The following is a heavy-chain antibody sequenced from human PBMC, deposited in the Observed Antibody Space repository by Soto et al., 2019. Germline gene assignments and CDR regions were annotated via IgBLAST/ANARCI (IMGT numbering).Heavy chain of an antibody. CDR3: ASERETPYYYDSRCFDY. V-gene: IGHV1-2*02. Sequence: QVQLVQSGAEVKKPGASVKVSCKDSGYTFTGYYMHCVRQAPGQGLEWMGWINPNSGGTNYAQKFQGRVTMTRETSISADYMAIRRLRSDAKAVYYCASERETPYYYDSRCFDYWAQGNLVTVSS. CDR2: INPNSGGT. J-gene: IGHJ4*02. D-gene: IGHD3-22*01. CDR1: GYTFTGYY.